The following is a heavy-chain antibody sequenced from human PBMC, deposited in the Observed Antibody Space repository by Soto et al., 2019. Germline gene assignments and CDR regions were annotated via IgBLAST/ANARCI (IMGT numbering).Heavy chain of an antibody. CDR1: GASISYGGFS. J-gene: IGHJ4*02. V-gene: IGHV4-30-2*06. Sequence: QLQLQESGSGLVKTSETLSLTCTVSGASISYGGFSWSWIRQSPGKGLEWIGYISHLESTYFHPSFKSRLTMSIARTRNQFPLKLSSVTAADMAVYYCARGGGYDSFDYWGQGVLVTVSS. CDR3: ARGGGYDSFDY. D-gene: IGHD5-12*01. CDR2: ISHLEST.